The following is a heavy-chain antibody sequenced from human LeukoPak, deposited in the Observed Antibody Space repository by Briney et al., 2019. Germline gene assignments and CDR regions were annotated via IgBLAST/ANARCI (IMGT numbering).Heavy chain of an antibody. CDR3: AKVGYYGDYDPFDY. CDR1: GFTFSNYA. D-gene: IGHD4-17*01. J-gene: IGHJ4*02. CDR2: FSVSGGST. V-gene: IGHV3-23*01. Sequence: GGSLRLSCAASGFTFSNYAMSWVRQAPGKGLEWVSAFSVSGGSTYYADSVKGRFTISRDNSKNTLYLQMNSLRAEDTAVYYCAKVGYYGDYDPFDYWGQGTLVTVSS.